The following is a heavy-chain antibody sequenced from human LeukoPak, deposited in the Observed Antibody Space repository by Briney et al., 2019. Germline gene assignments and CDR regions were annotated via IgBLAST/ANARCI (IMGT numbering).Heavy chain of an antibody. CDR1: GGTFNTYA. CDR3: ARDRRIQLWSQADY. CDR2: ISAYNGNT. D-gene: IGHD5-18*01. J-gene: IGHJ4*02. Sequence: ASVKVSCKASGGTFNTYAISWVRQAPGQGLEWMGWISAYNGNTNYAQKLQGGVTMTTDTSTSTAYMELRSLRSDDTAVYYCARDRRIQLWSQADYWGQGTLVTVSS. V-gene: IGHV1-18*01.